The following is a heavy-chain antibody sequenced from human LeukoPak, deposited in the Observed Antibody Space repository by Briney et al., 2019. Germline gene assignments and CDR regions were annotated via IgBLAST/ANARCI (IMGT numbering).Heavy chain of an antibody. J-gene: IGHJ6*03. CDR1: GYTFISYG. CDR3: ARVSYYYYYMDV. CDR2: ISTYTGNT. V-gene: IGHV1-18*01. Sequence: ASVKVSCKASGYTFISYGFSWVRQAPGQGLEWMGWISTYTGNTNYAQKLQGRVTMTTDTSTSTAYMELRSLRSDDTAVYYCARVSYYYYYMDVWGKGTTVTISS.